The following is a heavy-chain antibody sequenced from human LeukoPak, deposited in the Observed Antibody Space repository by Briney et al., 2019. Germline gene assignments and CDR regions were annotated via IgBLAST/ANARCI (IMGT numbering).Heavy chain of an antibody. D-gene: IGHD6-13*01. V-gene: IGHV3-30*02. CDR3: AKDEESRYSSSWYPTFYYYYYGMDV. J-gene: IGHJ6*02. CDR1: GSTFSSYG. Sequence: GGSLRLSCAASGSTFSSYGMHWVRQAPGKGLEWVAFIRYDGSNKYYADSVKGRFTISRDNSKNTLYLQMNSLRAEDTAVYYCAKDEESRYSSSWYPTFYYYYYGMDVWGQGTTVTVSS. CDR2: IRYDGSNK.